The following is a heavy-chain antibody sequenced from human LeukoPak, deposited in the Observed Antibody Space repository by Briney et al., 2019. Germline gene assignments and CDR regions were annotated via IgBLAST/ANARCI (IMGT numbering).Heavy chain of an antibody. D-gene: IGHD6-19*01. CDR2: INPSGGST. Sequence: GASVKLSCKASGYTFTSYYMHWGRQAPGQGLEWMGIINPSGGSTSYAQKFQGRVTMTRDTSTRTVYMELSSLRSEDTAVYYCARSPSVKTVADELILLYWGQGTLVTVSS. V-gene: IGHV1-46*01. J-gene: IGHJ4*02. CDR1: GYTFTSYY. CDR3: ARSPSVKTVADELILLY.